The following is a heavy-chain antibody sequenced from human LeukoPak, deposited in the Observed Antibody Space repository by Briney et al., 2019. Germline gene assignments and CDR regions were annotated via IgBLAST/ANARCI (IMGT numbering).Heavy chain of an antibody. CDR3: ARREGSGIPDASDI. V-gene: IGHV4-59*12. J-gene: IGHJ3*02. Sequence: PSETLSLTCTVSGVPINSFYWSWIRQPPGKGLEWIGYMYYNGSTNYNPSLESRVTTSIDTSKNQFSLKLSSVTAADTAVYYCARREGSGIPDASDIWGQGTMVTVSS. D-gene: IGHD3-10*01. CDR2: MYYNGST. CDR1: GVPINSFY.